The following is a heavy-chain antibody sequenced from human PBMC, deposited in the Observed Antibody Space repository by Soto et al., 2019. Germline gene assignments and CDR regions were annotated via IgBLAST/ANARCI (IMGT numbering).Heavy chain of an antibody. J-gene: IGHJ4*02. CDR2: IYPAASDA. D-gene: IGHD3-16*02. CDR1: GYSFSNYW. CDR3: ARLLCLSATCYTGSRPFFDY. V-gene: IGHV5-51*01. Sequence: RGESLKISCKGSGYSFSNYWIAWLRQAPGKDLEWVGVIYPAASDARYSPSFQGQVTISVDNSISTAYLQWSSLTASDTAIYYCARLLCLSATCYTGSRPFFDYWGRGALVTAPQ.